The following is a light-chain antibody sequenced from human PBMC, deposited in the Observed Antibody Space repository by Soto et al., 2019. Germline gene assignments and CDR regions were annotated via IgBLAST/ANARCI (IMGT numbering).Light chain of an antibody. V-gene: IGKV1-27*01. CDR3: QKYDTAPQT. CDR2: AAS. Sequence: DIQMTQSPSSLSASVGDTVTITCRASQGIIDYLAWYQQRPGKVPKLLIYAASTLQTGVPSRFSGSGAGTDFTLTISSLQPEDVATYYCQKYDTAPQTFGQGTRVKI. J-gene: IGKJ1*01. CDR1: QGIIDY.